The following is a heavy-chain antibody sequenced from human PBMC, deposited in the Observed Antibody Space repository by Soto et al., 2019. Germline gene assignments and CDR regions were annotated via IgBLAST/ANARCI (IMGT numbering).Heavy chain of an antibody. CDR3: ARGRLGSGSYLAFDP. CDR1: GGSINYYY. J-gene: IGHJ5*02. V-gene: IGHV4-59*01. D-gene: IGHD3-10*01. Sequence: SETLSLTCTVSGGSINYYYWSWIRQPPGRGLEWIGYITYSGNTNYNPSLKSRVSISLDTSRNQFSLTLSSVTAADTAVYYCARGRLGSGSYLAFDPWGQGTLVTVSS. CDR2: ITYSGNT.